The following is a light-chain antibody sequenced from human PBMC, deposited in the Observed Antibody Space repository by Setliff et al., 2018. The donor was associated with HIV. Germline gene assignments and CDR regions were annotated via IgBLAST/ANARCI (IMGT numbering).Light chain of an antibody. CDR1: SSDVGGYNY. J-gene: IGLJ1*01. CDR2: DVS. Sequence: QSVLAQPRSVSGSPGQSGTISCTGTSSDVGGYNYVSWYQQHPGKAPKLMIYDVSKRPSGVPDRFSGSKSGNTASLTISGLQAEDEADYYCCAHADNWPFGTGTKVTVL. CDR3: CAHADNWP. V-gene: IGLV2-11*01.